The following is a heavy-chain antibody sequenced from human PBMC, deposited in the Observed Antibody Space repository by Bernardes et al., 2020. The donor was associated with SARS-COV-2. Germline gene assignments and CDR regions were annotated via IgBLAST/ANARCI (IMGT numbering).Heavy chain of an antibody. Sequence: KVYCKASGGTFSSYTISWVRQAPGQGLEWMGRIIPILGIANYAQKFQGRVTITADKSTSTAYMELSSLRSEDTAVYYCARDTAMALFDPWGQGTLVTGSS. D-gene: IGHD5-18*01. CDR2: IIPILGIA. J-gene: IGHJ5*02. V-gene: IGHV1-69*04. CDR3: ARDTAMALFDP. CDR1: GGTFSSYT.